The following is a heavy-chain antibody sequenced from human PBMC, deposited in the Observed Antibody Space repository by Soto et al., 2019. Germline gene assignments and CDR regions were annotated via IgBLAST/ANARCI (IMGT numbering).Heavy chain of an antibody. CDR1: DDSVTGGGYY. CDR2: IYYRGST. CDR3: ARGGSGTYHV. V-gene: IGHV4-31*02. D-gene: IGHD3-10*01. J-gene: IGHJ4*02. Sequence: SETLSLTCSVSDDSVTGGGYYWSWIRQHPAKGLEWIGSIYYRGSTYYNPSLRSRGTISLDPSQARLSLRLTSLTAADTATYYCARGGSGTYHVWGQGTLVTVSS.